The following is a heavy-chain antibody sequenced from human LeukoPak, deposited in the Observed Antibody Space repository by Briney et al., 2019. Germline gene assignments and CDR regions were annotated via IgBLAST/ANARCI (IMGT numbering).Heavy chain of an antibody. V-gene: IGHV4-39*01. D-gene: IGHD3-3*01. J-gene: IGHJ4*02. Sequence: SETLSLTCAVSGGPLGSSSYYWGWIRQPPGKDLEWIGTIYYDGNTFYNPSLKSRVTLSIDMSKSQFSLKLSSVTAADTAIYYCAAENGNFWIGYHYFEDWGQGTLVSVS. CDR2: IYYDGNT. CDR1: GGPLGSSSYY. CDR3: AAENGNFWIGYHYFED.